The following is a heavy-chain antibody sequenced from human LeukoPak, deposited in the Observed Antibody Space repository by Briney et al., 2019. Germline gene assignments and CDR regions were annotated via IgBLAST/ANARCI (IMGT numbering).Heavy chain of an antibody. V-gene: IGHV1-8*01. CDR1: GYTFTSYD. CDR2: MNPNSGNT. D-gene: IGHD1-7*01. Sequence: ASVKVSCKASGYTFTSYDINWVRQATGQGLEWMGWMNPNSGNTGYAQKFQGRVTMTRDTSISTAYMELSRLRSDDTAVYYCARGAIELELPLDPWGQGTLVTVSS. CDR3: ARGAIELELPLDP. J-gene: IGHJ5*02.